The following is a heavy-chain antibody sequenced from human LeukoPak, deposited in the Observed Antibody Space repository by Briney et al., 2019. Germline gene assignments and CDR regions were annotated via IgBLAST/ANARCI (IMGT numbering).Heavy chain of an antibody. CDR2: ISGSGGST. J-gene: IGHJ4*02. CDR3: AKDSGWYVSTFDY. CDR1: GFTFSSYA. V-gene: IGHV3-23*01. Sequence: GGSLRLSCAASGFTFSSYAMSWVRQAPGKGLEWASAISGSGGSTYYADSVKGRFTISRDNSKNTLYLQMNSLRAEDTAVYYCAKDSGWYVSTFDYWGQGTLVTVSS. D-gene: IGHD6-19*01.